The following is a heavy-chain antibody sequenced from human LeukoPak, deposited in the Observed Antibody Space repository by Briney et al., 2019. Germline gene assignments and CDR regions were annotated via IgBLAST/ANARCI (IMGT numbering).Heavy chain of an antibody. CDR3: ARNSGSYQAPY. V-gene: IGHV3-53*04. CDR1: GFTVSSNY. D-gene: IGHD1-26*01. CDR2: IYSGGST. J-gene: IGHJ4*02. Sequence: PGGSLRLSCAASGFTVSSNYMGWVRQAPGKGLEWVSVIYSGGSTYYADSVKGRFTISRHNSKNTLYLQMNSLRAEDTAVYYCARNSGSYQAPYWGQGTLVTVSS.